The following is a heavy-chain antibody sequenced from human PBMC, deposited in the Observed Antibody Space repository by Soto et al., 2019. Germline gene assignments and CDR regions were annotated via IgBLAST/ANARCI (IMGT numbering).Heavy chain of an antibody. CDR2: FIPIFGTT. CDR3: ARVDSSMFEGGEWFDP. D-gene: IGHD3-10*02. Sequence: QVVQSGAEVKKPGSSVKVSCKASGGTFYRQAFSWVRQAPGQGLEWMGGFIPIFGTTDYSQKFQGRVTITADEATSTAYMELSSLTSDDTAVYYCARVDSSMFEGGEWFDPWGQGTLVTVSS. V-gene: IGHV1-69*12. CDR1: GGTFYRQA. J-gene: IGHJ5*02.